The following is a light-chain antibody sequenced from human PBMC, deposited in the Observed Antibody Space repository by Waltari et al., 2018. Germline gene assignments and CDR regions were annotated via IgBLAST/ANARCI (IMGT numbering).Light chain of an antibody. V-gene: IGKV3-20*01. J-gene: IGKJ1*01. CDR2: DPP. CDR1: QSVSRP. Sequence: EIVWTQSPGTLSLSPGERATLSCRARQSVSRPLAWYQQKPGQAPRLLIYDPPSRATGIADRFCGSESETDFSLTLTRLEPGDFAVYYCQHYVSLPVTFGQGTKVEIK. CDR3: QHYVSLPVT.